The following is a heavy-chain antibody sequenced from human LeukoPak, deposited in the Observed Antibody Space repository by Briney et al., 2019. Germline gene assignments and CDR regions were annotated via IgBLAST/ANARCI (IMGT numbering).Heavy chain of an antibody. CDR2: INPNSGGT. J-gene: IGHJ6*02. CDR3: ARVGLGMWAYGMDV. D-gene: IGHD7-27*01. Sequence: SVXXSXKASXXTFTGYYMHWVRQAPGQGLEWMGRINPNSGGTNYAQKFQGRVTMTRDTSISTAYMELSRLRSDDTAVYYCARVGLGMWAYGMDVWGQGTTVTVSS. V-gene: IGHV1-2*06. CDR1: XXTFTGYY.